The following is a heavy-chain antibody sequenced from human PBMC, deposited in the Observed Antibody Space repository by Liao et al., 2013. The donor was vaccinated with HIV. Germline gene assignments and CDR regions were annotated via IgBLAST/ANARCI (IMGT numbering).Heavy chain of an antibody. V-gene: IGHV4-39*07. J-gene: IGHJ4*02. CDR1: GESVTRTGYS. CDR3: ARDLYYYGSGSYFDY. Sequence: QLQLEESGPGLAKPSETLSLICVVSGESVTRTGYSWAWIRQSPGKGLEWIGTISYRGSPYYNPSLKSRVAISADTSKNQFSLTLTSVTAADTALYYCARDLYYYGSGSYFDYWGQGILVASPQ. CDR2: ISYRGSP. D-gene: IGHD3-10*01.